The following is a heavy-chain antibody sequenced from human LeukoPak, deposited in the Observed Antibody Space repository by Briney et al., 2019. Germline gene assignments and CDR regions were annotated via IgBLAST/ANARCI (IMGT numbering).Heavy chain of an antibody. D-gene: IGHD3-9*01. CDR3: AREEFAILTGYYVNYFDY. J-gene: IGHJ4*02. V-gene: IGHV3-48*04. CDR1: GFTVSSNY. CDR2: ISSSSSTI. Sequence: GGSLRLSCAASGFTVSSNYMSWVRQAPGKGLEWVSYISSSSSTIYYADSVKGRFTISRDNAKNSLYLQMNSLRAEDTAVYYCAREEFAILTGYYVNYFDYWGQGTLVTVSS.